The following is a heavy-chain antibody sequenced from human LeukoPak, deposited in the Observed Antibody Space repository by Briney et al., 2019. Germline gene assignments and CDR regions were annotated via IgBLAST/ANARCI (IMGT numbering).Heavy chain of an antibody. J-gene: IGHJ4*02. Sequence: SETLSLTSTVSGGSISSYYWSWIRQPPEKGLEFIGYIYYSGNTNYNPSLKSRVTISVDTSKNQFSLKLSSVTAADTAVYYCARIDTSGYNGYSLDYWGQGTLVTVSS. CDR2: IYYSGNT. D-gene: IGHD3-22*01. CDR3: ARIDTSGYNGYSLDY. V-gene: IGHV4-59*12. CDR1: GGSISSYY.